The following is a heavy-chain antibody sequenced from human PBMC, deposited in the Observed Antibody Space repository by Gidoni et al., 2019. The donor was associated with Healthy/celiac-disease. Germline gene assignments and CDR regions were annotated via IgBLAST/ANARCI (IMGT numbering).Heavy chain of an antibody. V-gene: IGHV3-30-3*01. CDR2: ISYDGSNK. J-gene: IGHJ3*02. CDR1: GFTLSSYA. D-gene: IGHD5-18*01. Sequence: QVQLVASGGGVVQPGRSLRLSCAASGFTLSSYAMHWVRQAPGKGLEWVAVISYDGSNKYYADSVKGRFTISRDNSKNTLYLQMNSLRAEDTAVYYCARSGYSHRPYAFDIWGQGTMVTVSS. CDR3: ARSGYSHRPYAFDI.